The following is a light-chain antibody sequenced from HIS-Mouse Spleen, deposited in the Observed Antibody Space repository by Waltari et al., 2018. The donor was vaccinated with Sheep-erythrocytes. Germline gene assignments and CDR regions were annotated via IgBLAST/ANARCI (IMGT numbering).Light chain of an antibody. V-gene: IGLV1-44*01. CDR1: SSNLGSNT. Sequence: QSVLIQPPSASGTPGQRVTIPCSGSSSNLGSNTVNWYQQLPGTAPKLLIYSNNQRPSGVPDRFSGSKSGTSASLAISGLQSEDEADYYCAAWDDSLNGPVFGGGTKLTVL. J-gene: IGLJ3*02. CDR3: AAWDDSLNGPV. CDR2: SNN.